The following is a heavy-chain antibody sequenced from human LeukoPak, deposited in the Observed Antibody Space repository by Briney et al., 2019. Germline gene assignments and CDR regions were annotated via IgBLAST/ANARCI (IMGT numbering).Heavy chain of an antibody. J-gene: IGHJ2*01. CDR2: IYTSGST. CDR1: GVSISSDY. CDR3: ATGGSGYWYFDL. V-gene: IGHV4-4*07. D-gene: IGHD2-8*02. Sequence: KSSETLSLTCTVAGVSISSDYWSWVRHRAGKGLGWVGRIYTSGSTNYNPSLKSRVTISVDKSKNQFSLKLSSVTAADTAVYYCATGGSGYWYFDLWGRGTLVTVSS.